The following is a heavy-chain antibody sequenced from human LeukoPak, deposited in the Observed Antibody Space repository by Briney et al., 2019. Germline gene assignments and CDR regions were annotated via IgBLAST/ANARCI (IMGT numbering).Heavy chain of an antibody. V-gene: IGHV7-4-1*02. J-gene: IGHJ4*02. Sequence: GASVKVSCKASGYTFTSYAMNWVRQAPGQGLEWMGWINTNTGNPTYAQGFTGRFVFSLDTSVSTAYLQISSLKAEDTAVYYCARVLMGRQWLGRGFGYWGQGTLVTVSS. CDR1: GYTFTSYA. CDR3: ARVLMGRQWLGRGFGY. CDR2: INTNTGNP. D-gene: IGHD6-19*01.